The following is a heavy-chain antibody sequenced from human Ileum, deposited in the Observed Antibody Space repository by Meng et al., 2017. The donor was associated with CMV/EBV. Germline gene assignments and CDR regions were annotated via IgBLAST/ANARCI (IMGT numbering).Heavy chain of an antibody. Sequence: CAASGFTSSDSWMSWVRQAPGKGLEWIGVVRRKIDGETTEYAAPAKGRFTISRDDSKKMAYLEMSSLRVEDTGLYYCTTGYGSSWYGWGQGTLVTVSS. V-gene: IGHV3-15*01. J-gene: IGHJ4*02. D-gene: IGHD6-13*01. CDR2: VRRKIDGETT. CDR3: TTGYGSSWYG. CDR1: GFTSSDSW.